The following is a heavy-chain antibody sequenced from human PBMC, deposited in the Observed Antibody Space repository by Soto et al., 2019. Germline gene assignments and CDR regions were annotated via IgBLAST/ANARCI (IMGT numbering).Heavy chain of an antibody. CDR2: ISGDNGNT. D-gene: IGHD2-8*01. CDR3: ARDDVVYTTRGGPDY. J-gene: IGHJ4*02. Sequence: GASVKVSCKASGYTFTSYGISWVRQAPGQGLEWMGWISGDNGNTNYAQEFQGRVTMTTDTSTSTAYMELRSLRSDDTAVYYCARDDVVYTTRGGPDYWGQGTLVTVSS. CDR1: GYTFTSYG. V-gene: IGHV1-18*01.